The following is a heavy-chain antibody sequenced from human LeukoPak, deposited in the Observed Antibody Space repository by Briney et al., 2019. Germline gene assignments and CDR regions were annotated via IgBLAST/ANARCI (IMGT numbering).Heavy chain of an antibody. D-gene: IGHD3-10*01. CDR2: IYHSGSA. CDR1: GFTVSSNY. CDR3: ARDGGGGSGSYARYLDS. Sequence: LRLSCAASGFTVSSNYMSWIRQHPGKGLEWIGYIYHSGSAYYNPSLNSQVTMSVDTSKNQLSLKVNSVTAADTAVYYCARDGGGGSGSYARYLDSWGQGILVTVSS. J-gene: IGHJ4*02. V-gene: IGHV4-31*02.